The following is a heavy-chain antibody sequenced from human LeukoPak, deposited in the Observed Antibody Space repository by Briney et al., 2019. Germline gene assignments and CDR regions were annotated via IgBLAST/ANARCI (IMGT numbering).Heavy chain of an antibody. CDR2: IWYGGSNK. CDR1: GFTFSSYG. V-gene: IGHV3-33*01. Sequence: GGSLRLSCAASGFTFSSYGMHWVRQAPGKGLEWVAVIWYGGSNKYYADSVKGRFTISRDNSKNTLYLQMNSLRAEDTAVYYCARARGTAIHDYWGQGTLVTVSS. D-gene: IGHD5-18*01. J-gene: IGHJ4*02. CDR3: ARARGTAIHDY.